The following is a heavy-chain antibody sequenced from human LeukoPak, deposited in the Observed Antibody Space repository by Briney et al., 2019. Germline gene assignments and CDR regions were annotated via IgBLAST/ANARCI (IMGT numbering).Heavy chain of an antibody. CDR1: GNTFTSYG. V-gene: IGHV1-18*01. J-gene: IGHJ4*02. D-gene: IGHD3-22*01. CDR2: ISAYNGNT. CDR3: ARGSPPRRNYDSRGYYSYYFDY. Sequence: ASVKVSCKASGNTFTSYGISWVRQAPGQGLEWMGWISAYNGNTHYAQKLQGRVTMTTDTSTSTVYMELRSLRSDDTAVYYCARGSPPRRNYDSRGYYSYYFDYWGQGTLVTVSS.